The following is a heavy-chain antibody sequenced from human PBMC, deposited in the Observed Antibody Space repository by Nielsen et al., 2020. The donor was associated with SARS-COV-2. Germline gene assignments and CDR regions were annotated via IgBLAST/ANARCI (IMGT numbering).Heavy chain of an antibody. J-gene: IGHJ6*02. D-gene: IGHD7-27*01. CDR1: GFTISSSF. CDR2: IYTGGST. V-gene: IGHV3-66*01. Sequence: GESLKISCGASGFTISSSFMSWVRQAAGKGLDWVSVIYTGGSTSHADSVKGRFTIPRDNSKNTLYLQMNSLRAEDTAVYYCARDNWGRMDVWGQGTTVTVSS. CDR3: ARDNWGRMDV.